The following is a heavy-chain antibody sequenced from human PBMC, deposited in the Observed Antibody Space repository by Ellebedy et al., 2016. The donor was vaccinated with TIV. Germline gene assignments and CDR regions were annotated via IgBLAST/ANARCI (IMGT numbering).Heavy chain of an antibody. Sequence: AASVKVSCKASGYTFTSYAMHWVRQAPGQRLEWMGWINAGNGNTKYSQKFQGRVTITRDTSASTAYMELSSLRSEDTAVYYCARVRPGIAVAGTGRWFDPWGQGTLVTVSS. D-gene: IGHD6-19*01. V-gene: IGHV1-3*01. J-gene: IGHJ5*02. CDR3: ARVRPGIAVAGTGRWFDP. CDR2: INAGNGNT. CDR1: GYTFTSYA.